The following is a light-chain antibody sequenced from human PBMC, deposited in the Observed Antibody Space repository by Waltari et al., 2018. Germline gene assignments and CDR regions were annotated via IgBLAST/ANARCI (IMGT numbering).Light chain of an antibody. CDR2: GAS. Sequence: EFVLTQSPATLSVSPGERATLSCRASQSISSNLAWYQQKPGQAPRSLIYGASTRATGIPARFSGSVSGTEFTLTISSLQSEEFAVYFCQQYNYWPPFFGGGTKVEIK. CDR3: QQYNYWPPF. V-gene: IGKV3-15*01. CDR1: QSISSN. J-gene: IGKJ4*01.